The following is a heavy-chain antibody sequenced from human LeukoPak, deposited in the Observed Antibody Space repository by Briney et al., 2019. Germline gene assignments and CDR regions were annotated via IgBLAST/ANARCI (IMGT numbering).Heavy chain of an antibody. CDR2: ISYDGSNK. CDR3: ARAIWALRITMIVVANGAFDI. Sequence: GGSLRLSCAASGFTFSSYGMHWVRQAPGKGLEWVAVISYDGSNKYYADSVKGRFTISRDNSKNTLYLQMNSLRAEDTALYYCARAIWALRITMIVVANGAFDIWGQGTMVTVSS. J-gene: IGHJ3*02. CDR1: GFTFSSYG. V-gene: IGHV3-30*03. D-gene: IGHD3-22*01.